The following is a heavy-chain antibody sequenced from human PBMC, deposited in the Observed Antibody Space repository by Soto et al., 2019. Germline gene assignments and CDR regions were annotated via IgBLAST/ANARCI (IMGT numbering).Heavy chain of an antibody. V-gene: IGHV1-8*01. J-gene: IGHJ6*03. CDR3: AVRPGYCSSTSCYGGYYMDV. CDR1: GYTFTSYD. D-gene: IGHD2-2*01. Sequence: ASVKVSCKASGYTFTSYDINWVRQATGQGLEWMGWMNPNSGNTGYAQKFQGRVTMTRNTSISTAYMELSSLRSEDTAVYYCAVRPGYCSSTSCYGGYYMDVWGKGTTVTVSS. CDR2: MNPNSGNT.